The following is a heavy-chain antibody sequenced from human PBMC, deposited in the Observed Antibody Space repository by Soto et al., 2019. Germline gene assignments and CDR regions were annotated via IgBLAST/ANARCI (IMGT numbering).Heavy chain of an antibody. Sequence: EIQLVESGGDLVKSGGSLRLSCAASGLAFSGYTMNWVRQALGKGLEWISSIRSGGDSTHYADSVKGRFTVTRDSAKNSMFLQMHSLRVEDTAVYYCARDVSLLVILESWGQGTLVTVSS. J-gene: IGHJ5*02. CDR1: GLAFSGYT. CDR3: ARDVSLLVILES. D-gene: IGHD2-15*01. V-gene: IGHV3-21*06. CDR2: IRSGGDST.